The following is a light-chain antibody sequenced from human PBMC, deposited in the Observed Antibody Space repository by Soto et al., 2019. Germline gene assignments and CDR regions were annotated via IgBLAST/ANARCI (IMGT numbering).Light chain of an antibody. CDR1: QGIRDY. V-gene: IGKV1-27*01. Sequence: DIQMTQSPSSLSASVGDRVTITCRASQGIRDYLAWYQQKPGKAPNLLIYGASSLQSGVPSRFSGSGSGTDFTLTISSLQPEDGATYYCQKYNSAPLTFGGGTKVEIK. CDR3: QKYNSAPLT. J-gene: IGKJ4*01. CDR2: GAS.